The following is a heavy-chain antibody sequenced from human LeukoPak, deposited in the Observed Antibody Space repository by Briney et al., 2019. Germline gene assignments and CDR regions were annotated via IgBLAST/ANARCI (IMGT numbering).Heavy chain of an antibody. CDR1: GGSISSSN. CDR2: IGGSGVNT. D-gene: IGHD1-20*01. J-gene: IGHJ4*02. Sequence: AETLSLTCAVSGGSISSSNWWSWVRQAPGKGLEWVSAIGGSGVNTYYADSVKGRSTISRDNSKNTLYLQMNSLRADDTAVYYCAKDRGDRYHWSFDYWGQGTLVTVSS. V-gene: IGHV3-23*01. CDR3: AKDRGDRYHWSFDY.